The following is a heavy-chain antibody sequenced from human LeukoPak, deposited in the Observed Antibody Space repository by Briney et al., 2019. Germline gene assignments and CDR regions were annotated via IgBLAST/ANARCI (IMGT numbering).Heavy chain of an antibody. J-gene: IGHJ6*03. CDR1: GFIFNNYG. D-gene: IGHD3-3*01. V-gene: IGHV3-23*01. Sequence: GGSLRLSCAASGFIFNNYGLVWARQAPGKGLEWVSAISNDGGGTTYADFVKGRFSVSRDNSKNTLYLQMNSLRAEDTAVYYCARDMRAEYYDFWSGYYARYYYYMDVWGKGTTVTVSS. CDR3: ARDMRAEYYDFWSGYYARYYYYMDV. CDR2: ISNDGGGT.